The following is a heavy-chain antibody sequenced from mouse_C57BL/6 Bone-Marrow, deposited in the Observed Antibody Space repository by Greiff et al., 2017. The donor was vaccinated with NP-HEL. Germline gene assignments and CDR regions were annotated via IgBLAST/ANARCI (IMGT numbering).Heavy chain of an antibody. CDR2: ISSGSSTI. Sequence: EVKLMESGGGLVKPGGSLKLSCAASGFTFSDYGMHWVRQAPEKGLEWVAYISSGSSTIYYADTVKGRFTISRDNAKNTLFRQMTSLRSADTAMYYCAKDYYGSSWAWFAYWGQGTLVTVSA. J-gene: IGHJ3*01. CDR3: AKDYYGSSWAWFAY. V-gene: IGHV5-17*01. D-gene: IGHD1-1*01. CDR1: GFTFSDYG.